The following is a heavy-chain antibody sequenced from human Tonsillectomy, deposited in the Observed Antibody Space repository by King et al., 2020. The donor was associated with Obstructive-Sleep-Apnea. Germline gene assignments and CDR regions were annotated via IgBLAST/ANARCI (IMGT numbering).Heavy chain of an antibody. CDR1: GGSFSDYY. J-gene: IGHJ5*02. D-gene: IGHD6-13*01. Sequence: VQLQQWGAGLLKPSETLSLTCAGFGGSFSDYYWSWIRQPPGKGLEWIGEINHSGSTTYNSSLKSRVAVSADPSKNQLSLKLSSVTAADTAVYYCARGSGAAAVNWFDPWGQGTLVTVSS. CDR2: INHSGST. CDR3: ARGSGAAAVNWFDP. V-gene: IGHV4-34*01.